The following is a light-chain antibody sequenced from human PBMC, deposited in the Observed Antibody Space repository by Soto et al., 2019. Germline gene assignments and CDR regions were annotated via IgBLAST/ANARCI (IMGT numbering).Light chain of an antibody. CDR2: DAS. Sequence: DIQMTQSPSSLSASVGDRVSITCRASQSISTYLNWIQQKPGKAPTLLIYDASRLESGVPSRFSGGGSATEFTLTISSLQPEDFATYYCQRTYNTRAFGQGTKVEV. J-gene: IGKJ1*01. V-gene: IGKV1-39*01. CDR1: QSISTY. CDR3: QRTYNTRA.